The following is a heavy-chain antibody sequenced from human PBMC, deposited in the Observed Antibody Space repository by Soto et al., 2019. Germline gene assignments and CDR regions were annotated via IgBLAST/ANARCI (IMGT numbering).Heavy chain of an antibody. J-gene: IGHJ3*02. Sequence: GGPVKVSCKASGYTFTRYYMHWVRQAPGQGPERMGKINPSGGSTSYAQKFQGRVTMTRDTSTSTVYMELSSLRSEDTAVYYCARDYLQLRYFDWSPKTLDAFDIWGQGTMVTVSS. CDR2: INPSGGST. CDR3: ARDYLQLRYFDWSPKTLDAFDI. CDR1: GYTFTRYY. D-gene: IGHD3-9*01. V-gene: IGHV1-46*03.